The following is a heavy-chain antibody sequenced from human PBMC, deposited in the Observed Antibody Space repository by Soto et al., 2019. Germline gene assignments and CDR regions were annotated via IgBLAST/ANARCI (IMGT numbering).Heavy chain of an antibody. CDR1: GGSISSGGYY. V-gene: IGHV4-31*03. CDR3: ARDGYSYGGRYYGMDV. J-gene: IGHJ6*02. CDR2: IYCSGST. D-gene: IGHD5-18*01. Sequence: PSETLSLTCTVSGGSISSGGYYWSWIRQHPGKGLEWIGYIYCSGSTYYNPSLKSRVTISVDTSKNQFSLKLSSVTAADTAVYYWARDGYSYGGRYYGMDVWGQGTTVTVSS.